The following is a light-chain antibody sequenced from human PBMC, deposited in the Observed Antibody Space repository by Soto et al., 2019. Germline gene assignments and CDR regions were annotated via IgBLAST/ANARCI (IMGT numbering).Light chain of an antibody. Sequence: EIVLTQSPGTLSLSPGERATLSCRASQSVSNSDLAWYQQKPGQAPRLLISDASNRATGIPARFSGSGSGTDFTLTISSLEPEDFAVYYCQHRSKWPVSFGQGTRLEIK. CDR3: QHRSKWPVS. V-gene: IGKV3-11*01. CDR1: QSVSNSD. J-gene: IGKJ5*01. CDR2: DAS.